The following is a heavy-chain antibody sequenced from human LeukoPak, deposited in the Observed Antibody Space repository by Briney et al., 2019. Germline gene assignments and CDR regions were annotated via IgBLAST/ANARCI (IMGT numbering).Heavy chain of an antibody. J-gene: IGHJ4*02. D-gene: IGHD3-10*01. V-gene: IGHV4-34*01. Sequence: SETLSLTCAVYGGSFSGYFWSWIRQPPGKGLEWIGEINHSGSTNYNPSLKSRVTISLDTSKNQFSLKLSSVTAADTAVYYCARGRPHYGSGSYYNYWGQGPLVTVSS. CDR2: INHSGST. CDR3: ARGRPHYGSGSYYNY. CDR1: GGSFSGYF.